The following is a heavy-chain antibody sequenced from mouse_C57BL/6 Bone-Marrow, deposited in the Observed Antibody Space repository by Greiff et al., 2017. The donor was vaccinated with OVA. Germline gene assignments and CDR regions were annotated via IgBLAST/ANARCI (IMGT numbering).Heavy chain of an antibody. CDR3: SRTYYYCCSWFAY. J-gene: IGHJ3*01. D-gene: IGHD2-4*01. Sequence: QVQLKQSGAELARPGASVKLSCKASGYTFTSYGISWVKQRTGQGLEWIGEIYPRSGNTYYNEKFKGKATLTADKSSSTAYMELRSLTSEDSAVYFCSRTYYYCCSWFAYWGQGTLVTVSA. V-gene: IGHV1-81*01. CDR2: IYPRSGNT. CDR1: GYTFTSYG.